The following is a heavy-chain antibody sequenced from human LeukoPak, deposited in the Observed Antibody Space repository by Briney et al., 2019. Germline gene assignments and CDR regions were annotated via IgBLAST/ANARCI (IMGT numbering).Heavy chain of an antibody. Sequence: ASVKVSCKASGYTFTGYYMHWVRQAPGQGLEWMGWINPNSGDTNYAQKFQGRVTMTRDTSISTAYMELSRLRSDDTAVYYCARLLFSTMNFDYWGQGTLVTVSS. J-gene: IGHJ4*02. CDR3: ARLLFSTMNFDY. V-gene: IGHV1-2*02. CDR2: INPNSGDT. D-gene: IGHD3-22*01. CDR1: GYTFTGYY.